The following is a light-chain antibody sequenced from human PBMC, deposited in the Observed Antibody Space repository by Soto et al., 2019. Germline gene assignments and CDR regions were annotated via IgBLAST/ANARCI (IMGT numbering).Light chain of an antibody. CDR2: TNN. Sequence: QSVLTQPPSASGTPGQRVTISCSGSNSNIGSSNVNWYQQLPGTAPKLIIYTNNQRPSGVPDRFSGSKSVTSASLAISRLQAEYKADDYCAAWDDRLNGRVFGPDTQGTVL. CDR1: NSNIGSSN. V-gene: IGLV1-44*01. J-gene: IGLJ1*01. CDR3: AAWDDRLNGRV.